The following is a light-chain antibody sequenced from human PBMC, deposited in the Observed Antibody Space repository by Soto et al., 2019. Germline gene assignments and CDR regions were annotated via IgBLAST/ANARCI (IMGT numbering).Light chain of an antibody. CDR3: QQYDTLRVT. V-gene: IGKV1-33*01. J-gene: IGKJ3*01. CDR1: QDISNY. Sequence: DIQMTQSPSSLSASVGDRVTITCQASQDISNYLNWYQQKPGKAPKLLIYDASNLETGVPSRFSGSGSGTDFTFTITILQPEDIAPYYCQQYDTLRVTFGPGTKVDIK. CDR2: DAS.